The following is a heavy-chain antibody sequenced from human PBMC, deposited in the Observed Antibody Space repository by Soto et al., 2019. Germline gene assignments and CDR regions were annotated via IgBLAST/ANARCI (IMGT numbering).Heavy chain of an antibody. CDR3: ARSPGVFDY. CDR1: GYTFTNYD. V-gene: IGHV1-8*01. Sequence: QVQLVQSGAEVKKPGASVKVSCKASGYTFTNYDVNWVRQAAGQGLEWMGWMNPNSGNTDYAQKFRDRVAMTRNTSIDTAYMELSSLTSEDTAVYYCARSPGVFDYWGQGTLVTVSS. CDR2: MNPNSGNT. J-gene: IGHJ4*02. D-gene: IGHD3-10*01.